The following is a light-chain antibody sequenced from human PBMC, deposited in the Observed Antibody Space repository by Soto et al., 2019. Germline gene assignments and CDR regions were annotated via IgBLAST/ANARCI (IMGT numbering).Light chain of an antibody. CDR2: TNT. Sequence: QPVLTQPPSVSGAPGQRVTIPCTGSSSNIGARYDVHWYQHRPGTAPKLLIYTNTNRPSGVPDRFSASKSGTSASLAITGLQADDEADYYCQSYDSSLSGVVFGGGTKLTVL. CDR3: QSYDSSLSGVV. V-gene: IGLV1-40*01. CDR1: SSNIGARYD. J-gene: IGLJ2*01.